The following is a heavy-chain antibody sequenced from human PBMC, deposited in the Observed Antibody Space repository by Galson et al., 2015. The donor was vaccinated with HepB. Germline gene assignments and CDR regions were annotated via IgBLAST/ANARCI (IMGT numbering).Heavy chain of an antibody. CDR1: GFTFSSYS. CDR3: ATTYWYSSSSFDY. J-gene: IGHJ4*02. V-gene: IGHV3-21*01. Sequence: SLRLSCAASGFTFSSYSMNWVRQAPGKGLEWVSSISSSSSYIYYADSVKGRFTISRDNAKNSLYLQMNSLRAEDTAVYYCATTYWYSSSSFDYWGQGTLVTVSS. D-gene: IGHD6-6*01. CDR2: ISSSSSYI.